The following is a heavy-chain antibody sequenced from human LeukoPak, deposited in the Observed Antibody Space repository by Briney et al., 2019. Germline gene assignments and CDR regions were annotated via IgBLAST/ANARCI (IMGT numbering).Heavy chain of an antibody. CDR2: IYTSGST. CDR1: GGSISSYY. J-gene: IGHJ6*03. D-gene: IGHD2-2*01. V-gene: IGHV4-4*07. CDR3: ARQDIVVVPAAKDYYYYMDV. Sequence: PSETLSLTCTVSGGSISSYYWSWIRQPAGKGLEWIGRIYTSGSTNYNPSLKSRVTMSVDTSKNQFSLKLSSVTAADTAVYYCARQDIVVVPAAKDYYYYMDVWGKGTTVTVFS.